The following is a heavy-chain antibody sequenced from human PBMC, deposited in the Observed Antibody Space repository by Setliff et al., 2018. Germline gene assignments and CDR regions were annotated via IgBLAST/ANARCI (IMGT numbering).Heavy chain of an antibody. CDR2: ISVYNGDT. V-gene: IGHV1-18*01. CDR1: GYTFRNYA. CDR3: ARAPSVELVTIRTNSWFTY. D-gene: IGHD5-18*01. Sequence: GASVKVSCKASGYTFRNYAFARVRQAPGQGLEWVGWISVYNGDTNYAQKFQGRVTLTTDTSTSTAYMELRSLTSDDSAFYYCARAPSVELVTIRTNSWFTYWGHGTLVTVSS. J-gene: IGHJ4*01.